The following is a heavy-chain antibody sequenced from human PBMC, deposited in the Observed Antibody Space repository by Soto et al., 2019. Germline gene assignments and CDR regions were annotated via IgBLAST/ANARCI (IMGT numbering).Heavy chain of an antibody. Sequence: SGGSLRLSCAASGFTFSSYAMSWVRQAPGKGLEWVSAISGSGGSTYYADSVKGRFTISRDNSKNTLYLQMNSLRAEDTAVYYCAKGRLGYCSSTSCYIPSFDYWGQGTLVTVSS. D-gene: IGHD2-2*02. V-gene: IGHV3-23*01. CDR2: ISGSGGST. CDR3: AKGRLGYCSSTSCYIPSFDY. J-gene: IGHJ4*02. CDR1: GFTFSSYA.